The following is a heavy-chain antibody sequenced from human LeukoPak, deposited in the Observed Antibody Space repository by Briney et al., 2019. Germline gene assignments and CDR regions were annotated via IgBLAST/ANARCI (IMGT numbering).Heavy chain of an antibody. CDR3: ARGPRRGYYGSGSYYKFGMDV. D-gene: IGHD3-10*01. V-gene: IGHV3-48*01. CDR2: SSSSSSTI. J-gene: IGHJ6*04. CDR1: GFTFSSYS. Sequence: GGSLRLSCAASGFTFSSYSMNWVRQAPGKGLEGVSYSSSSSSTIYYADSVKGRFTISRDNAKNSLYLQMNSLRAEDTAVYYCARGPRRGYYGSGSYYKFGMDVWGKGTTVTVSS.